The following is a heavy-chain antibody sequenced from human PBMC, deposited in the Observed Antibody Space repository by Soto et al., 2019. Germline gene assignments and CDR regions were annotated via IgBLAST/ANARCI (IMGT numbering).Heavy chain of an antibody. CDR3: TRVGGYYGDYPNFDY. CDR2: IYYTGST. V-gene: IGHV4-59*01. CDR1: GSSIRNYY. Sequence: PSETLSLTCSVSGSSIRNYYWSWIRQPPGKGLEWIGNIYYTGSTNYNPSLKGRVFIPVDSSRRQLSLRLNSLTAADTAVYYCTRVGGYYGDYPNFDYWGQGALVTVSS. D-gene: IGHD4-17*01. J-gene: IGHJ4*02.